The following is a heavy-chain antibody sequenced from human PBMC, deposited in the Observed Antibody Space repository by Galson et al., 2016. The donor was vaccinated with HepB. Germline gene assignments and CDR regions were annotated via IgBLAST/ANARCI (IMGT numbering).Heavy chain of an antibody. V-gene: IGHV1-46*01. Sequence: SVKVSCKASAHTFTTYYFHWLRQAPGQGLEWMGRIMARGGETIYPQSLQGRVTMTRDTSTGTVYMELSSLSSEDSALYYCARDSGHHSFDYWGQGSLVIVSS. CDR1: AHTFTTYY. CDR2: IMARGGET. J-gene: IGHJ4*02. CDR3: ARDSGHHSFDY. D-gene: IGHD1-26*01.